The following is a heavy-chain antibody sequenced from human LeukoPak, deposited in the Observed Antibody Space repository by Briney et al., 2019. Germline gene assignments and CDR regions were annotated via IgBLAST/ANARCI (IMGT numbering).Heavy chain of an antibody. CDR1: GFTFSCYG. Sequence: GGSLRLSCAASGFTFSCYGMSWVRQAPGKGLEWVSAISGSGSSTYYADSVKGRFTISRDNSENTLSLQMSSLRAEDTAVYYCAKDRGYAQRLSDYWGQGTLVTVTS. CDR2: ISGSGSST. CDR3: AKDRGYAQRLSDY. V-gene: IGHV3-23*01. D-gene: IGHD2-2*01. J-gene: IGHJ4*02.